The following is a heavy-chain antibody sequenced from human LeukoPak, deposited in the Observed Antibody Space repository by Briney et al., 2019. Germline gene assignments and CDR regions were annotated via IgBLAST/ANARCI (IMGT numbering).Heavy chain of an antibody. D-gene: IGHD4-17*01. CDR3: ARGLLTQSTLTLGY. CDR2: IDTDGTRT. V-gene: IGHV3-74*01. J-gene: IGHJ4*02. CDR1: GFTFSNYW. Sequence: GGALRLSCTASGFTFSNYWMHWVRQAPGKGLVWVSRIDTDGTRTYYADSVKGRFTISRDNAKNTLYLQMDNLRDEATGVYYCARGLLTQSTLTLGYWGEGDLVTVSS.